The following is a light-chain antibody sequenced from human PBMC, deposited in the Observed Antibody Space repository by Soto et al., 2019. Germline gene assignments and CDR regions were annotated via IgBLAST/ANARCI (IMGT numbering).Light chain of an antibody. CDR1: QSVSSN. CDR3: QQYHNWPIT. Sequence: ESVLTPSPATLSVYPGESATLSCRASQSVSSNLAWHQQKPGQAPRILMYDASTRATGISARFSGSGSGTEFTLTISSLQSEDFAVYDCQQYHNWPITFGQWTRLEIK. V-gene: IGKV3-15*01. CDR2: DAS. J-gene: IGKJ5*01.